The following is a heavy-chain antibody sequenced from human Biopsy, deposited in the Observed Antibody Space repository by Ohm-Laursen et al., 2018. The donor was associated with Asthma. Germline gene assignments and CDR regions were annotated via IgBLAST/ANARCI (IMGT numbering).Heavy chain of an antibody. D-gene: IGHD4-17*01. CDR2: IYYSGST. CDR3: ARTTYGHDGFDP. Sequence: QTLSLTCTVSGASIKTDDHYWSWLRQHPVKGLEWIGHIYYSGSTYYNPSLKSRVSISLDTSKNQFSLSLTSVTAADTAVYYCARTTYGHDGFDPWGQGTLVTVSS. V-gene: IGHV4-31*03. J-gene: IGHJ5*02. CDR1: GASIKTDDHY.